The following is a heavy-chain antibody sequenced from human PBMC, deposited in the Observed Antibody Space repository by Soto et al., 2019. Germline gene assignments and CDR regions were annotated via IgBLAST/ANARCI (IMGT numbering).Heavy chain of an antibody. J-gene: IGHJ4*02. Sequence: QVQHVQSGAEVKKPGASVKVSCKASGYTFTSYAMHWVRQAPGQRLEWMGWINAGNGNTKYSQKFQGRVTITRDTSASTAYMELSSLRSEDAAVYYCARGPGGPDGPGDYWGQGTLVTVSS. CDR2: INAGNGNT. D-gene: IGHD2-15*01. CDR3: ARGPGGPDGPGDY. V-gene: IGHV1-3*01. CDR1: GYTFTSYA.